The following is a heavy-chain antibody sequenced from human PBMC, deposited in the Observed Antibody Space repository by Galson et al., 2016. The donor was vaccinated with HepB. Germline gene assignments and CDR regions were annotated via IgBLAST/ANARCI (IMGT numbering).Heavy chain of an antibody. CDR1: GFTLSSSA. CDR3: GRDYPTMTDRYPYHVDV. J-gene: IGHJ6*04. Sequence: SLRLSCAASGFTLSSSAMTWVRQAPGRGLEXVSAITETGSFAYYADSVRGRFTLSRDTSKNTVYLQMNYLRADDTALYYCGRDYPTMTDRYPYHVDVWGKGTAVTVSS. V-gene: IGHV3-23*01. CDR2: ITETGSFA. D-gene: IGHD4-17*01.